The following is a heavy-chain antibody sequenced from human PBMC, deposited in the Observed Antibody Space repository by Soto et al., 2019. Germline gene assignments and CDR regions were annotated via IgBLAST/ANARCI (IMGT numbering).Heavy chain of an antibody. Sequence: PGESLKISCKGSGYSFTSYWIGWVRQMPGKALEWMGIIYPGDSDTRYSPSFQGQVTISADKSISTAYLQWSSLKASDTAMYYCARHSPVTDTAMVTYYYYGMDVWGQGTTVTVSS. J-gene: IGHJ6*02. D-gene: IGHD5-18*01. CDR2: IYPGDSDT. CDR3: ARHSPVTDTAMVTYYYYGMDV. V-gene: IGHV5-51*01. CDR1: GYSFTSYW.